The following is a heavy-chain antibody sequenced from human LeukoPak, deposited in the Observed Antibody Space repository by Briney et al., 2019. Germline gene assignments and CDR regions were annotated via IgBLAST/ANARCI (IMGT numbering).Heavy chain of an antibody. CDR2: ISGSGGTT. Sequence: GGSLRLSCAASGFTFSSHAMSWVRQAPGKGLEWVSTISGSGGTTYYADSVKGRFTISRDNSKNTLFLQMNSLRAEDTAVYYCAKIYSRYFDYWGQGTLVTVPS. J-gene: IGHJ4*02. CDR3: AKIYSRYFDY. D-gene: IGHD5-18*01. V-gene: IGHV3-23*01. CDR1: GFTFSSHA.